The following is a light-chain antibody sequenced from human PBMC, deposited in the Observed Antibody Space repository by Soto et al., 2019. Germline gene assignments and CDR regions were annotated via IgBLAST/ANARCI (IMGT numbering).Light chain of an antibody. CDR3: QKYNNWPPWT. Sequence: DIVMTQSPLSLPVTPGEPASISCRSSQSLLHSNGYNYLDWYLQKPGQSPQLLIYLGSNRASGVPDRFSGSGSGTDFTLKISSVEAEDVGVYYCQKYNNWPPWTVGQGPKVDIK. CDR2: LGS. CDR1: QSLLHSNGYNY. V-gene: IGKV2-28*01. J-gene: IGKJ1*01.